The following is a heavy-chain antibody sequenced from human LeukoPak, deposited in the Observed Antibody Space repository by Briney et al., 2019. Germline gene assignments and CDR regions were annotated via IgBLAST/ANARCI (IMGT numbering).Heavy chain of an antibody. V-gene: IGHV1-3*01. CDR2: INAGNGNT. CDR3: ARDAHMTTVTSGYYYGMDV. D-gene: IGHD4-17*01. Sequence: ASVKVSCKASGYTCTRYAMHWVRQAPGQRLEWMGWINAGNGNTKYSQKFQGRVTITRDTSASTAYMELSSLRSEDTAVYYCARDAHMTTVTSGYYYGMDVWGKGTTVTVSS. CDR1: GYTCTRYA. J-gene: IGHJ6*04.